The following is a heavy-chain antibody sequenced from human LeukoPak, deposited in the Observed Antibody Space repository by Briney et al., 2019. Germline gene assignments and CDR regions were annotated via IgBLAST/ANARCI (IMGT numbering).Heavy chain of an antibody. CDR3: AKIFIDYVWGSYRDDAFDI. D-gene: IGHD3-16*02. Sequence: GGSLRLSCAASGFTFSSYAMSWVRQAPGKGLEWVSAISGSGGSTYYADSVKGRFTISRDNSKNTLYLQMNSLRAEDTAVYYCAKIFIDYVWGSYRDDAFDIWGQGTMVTVSS. J-gene: IGHJ3*02. CDR2: ISGSGGST. CDR1: GFTFSSYA. V-gene: IGHV3-23*01.